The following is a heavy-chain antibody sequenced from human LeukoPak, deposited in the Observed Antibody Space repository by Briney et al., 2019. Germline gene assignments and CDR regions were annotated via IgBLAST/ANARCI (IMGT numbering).Heavy chain of an antibody. D-gene: IGHD2-8*01. V-gene: IGHV4-59*05. CDR1: GGSISSYY. CDR2: IYYSGTA. J-gene: IGHJ6*03. CDR3: ARLKDYYYYYMDV. Sequence: SETLSLTCTVSGGSISSYYWSWIRQPAGTALEWIGRIYYSGTAYYNPSLKSRFTISVDTSKNQFSLTLRSVTAADTAVYYCARLKDYYYYYMDVWGKGTTVTISS.